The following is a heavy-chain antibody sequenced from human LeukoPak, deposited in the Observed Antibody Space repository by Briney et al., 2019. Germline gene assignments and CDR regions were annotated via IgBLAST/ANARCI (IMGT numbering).Heavy chain of an antibody. CDR3: ARHLSSRYYYCYMDV. CDR2: IYPGDSDT. Sequence: GASLKISCKGSGYSFTSYWIGWVRQLPGKGLEWMGIIYPGDSDTRYSPSFQGQVTISADKSISTAYLQWSSLKASDTAMYYCARHLSSRYYYCYMDVWGKGTTVTVSS. J-gene: IGHJ6*03. D-gene: IGHD2-15*01. V-gene: IGHV5-51*01. CDR1: GYSFTSYW.